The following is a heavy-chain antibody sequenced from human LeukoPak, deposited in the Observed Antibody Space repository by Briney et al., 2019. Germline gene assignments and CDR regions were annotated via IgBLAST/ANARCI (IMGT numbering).Heavy chain of an antibody. CDR2: INRSGST. D-gene: IGHD4-17*01. V-gene: IGHV4-34*01. CDR3: ARQVRLRGKKRYYFDY. CDR1: GGSFSGYY. J-gene: IGHJ4*02. Sequence: SETLSLTCAVYGGSFSGYYWSWIRQPPGKGLEWIGEINRSGSTNYNPSLKSRVTISVDTSKNQFSLKLSSVTAADTAVYYCARQVRLRGKKRYYFDYWGQGTLVTVSS.